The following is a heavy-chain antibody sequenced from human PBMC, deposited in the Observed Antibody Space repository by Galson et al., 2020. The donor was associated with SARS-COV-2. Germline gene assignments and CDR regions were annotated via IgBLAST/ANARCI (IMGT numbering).Heavy chain of an antibody. D-gene: IGHD3-3*01. CDR2: ISSSSSYI. J-gene: IGHJ4*02. Sequence: GGSLRLSCAASGFTFSSYSMNWVRQAPGKGLEWVSTISSSSSYIYYADSVKGRFTISRDNAKNSLYLQMNSLRAEDTAVYYCARDADRGGNYDFWSGYYLFDFDYWGQGTLVTVSS. V-gene: IGHV3-21*01. CDR1: GFTFSSYS. CDR3: ARDADRGGNYDFWSGYYLFDFDY.